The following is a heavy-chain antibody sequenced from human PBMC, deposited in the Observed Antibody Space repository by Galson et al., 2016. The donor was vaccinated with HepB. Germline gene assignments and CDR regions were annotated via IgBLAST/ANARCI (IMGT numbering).Heavy chain of an antibody. D-gene: IGHD6-19*01. CDR1: GFTFSDNV. V-gene: IGHV3-30*04. CDR2: ISFDGTEK. Sequence: SLRLSCADSGFTFSDNVMHWVRQAPGKGLEWVALISFDGTEKYYADSVRGRFTISRDNSKNTLYLQMKSLGADDTAVYYCARGAEWLALWYFDYWGQGTQVTVSS. CDR3: ARGAEWLALWYFDY. J-gene: IGHJ4*02.